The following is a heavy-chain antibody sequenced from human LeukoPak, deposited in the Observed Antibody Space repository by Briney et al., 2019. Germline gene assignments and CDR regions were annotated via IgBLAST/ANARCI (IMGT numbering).Heavy chain of an antibody. V-gene: IGHV3-23*01. D-gene: IGHD3-16*01. J-gene: IGHJ4*02. CDR3: AKDHHVLINHLLDY. Sequence: GGSLRLSCAASGFTFSSYAMTWVRQAPGKGLEWVSAISGRGGSTYYADSVKGRFTIPRDNSRNTLYLQMSSLRAEDTAVYNCAKDHHVLINHLLDYWGQGTLVTVSS. CDR2: ISGRGGST. CDR1: GFTFSSYA.